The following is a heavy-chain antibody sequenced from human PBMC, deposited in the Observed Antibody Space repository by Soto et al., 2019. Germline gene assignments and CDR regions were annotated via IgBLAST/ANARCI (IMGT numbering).Heavy chain of an antibody. D-gene: IGHD3-3*01. Sequence: GSLRLSCAASGFTFSSYAMSWVRQAPGKGLEWVSAISGSGGSTYYADSVKGRFTISRDNSKNTLYLQMNSLRAEDTAVYYCARAGGGYWSGPNLYYYYYMDVWGKGTTVTVSS. J-gene: IGHJ6*03. CDR2: ISGSGGST. V-gene: IGHV3-23*01. CDR1: GFTFSSYA. CDR3: ARAGGGYWSGPNLYYYYYMDV.